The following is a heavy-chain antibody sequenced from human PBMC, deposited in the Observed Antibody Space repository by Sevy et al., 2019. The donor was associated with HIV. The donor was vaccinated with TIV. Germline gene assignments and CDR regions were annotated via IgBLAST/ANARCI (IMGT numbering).Heavy chain of an antibody. J-gene: IGHJ6*02. CDR2: IYTSGST. CDR3: ARGQGDYCSGGSCYSDYGMDV. V-gene: IGHV4-4*07. Sequence: SETLSLTCTVSGASISSYYLSWIRQPAGKGLEWIGRIYTSGSTNYNPSLQSRVTMSVDTSKDQFSLKLSSVTAADTAVYYCARGQGDYCSGGSCYSDYGMDVWGQGTTVTVSS. D-gene: IGHD2-15*01. CDR1: GASISSYY.